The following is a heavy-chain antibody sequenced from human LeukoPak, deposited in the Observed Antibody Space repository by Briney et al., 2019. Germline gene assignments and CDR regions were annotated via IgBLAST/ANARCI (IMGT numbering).Heavy chain of an antibody. CDR3: AREEESYYDFWSGYYRN. CDR2: ISSSSSYI. D-gene: IGHD3-3*01. CDR1: GFTFSSYS. J-gene: IGHJ4*02. Sequence: GGSLRLSCAASGFTFSSYSMNWVRQAPGKGLEWVSSISSSSSYIYYADSVKGRFTISRDNAKNSLYLQMNSLRAEDTAVYYCAREEESYYDFWSGYYRNWGQGTLVTVSS. V-gene: IGHV3-21*01.